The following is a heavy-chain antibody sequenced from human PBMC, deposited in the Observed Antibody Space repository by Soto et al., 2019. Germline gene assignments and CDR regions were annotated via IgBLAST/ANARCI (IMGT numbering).Heavy chain of an antibody. CDR3: ARDEGLGEIPAATIY. Sequence: PGGSLRLSCAASGFSFTNYWMSWVRQAPGKGLEWVANIKQDGSEKYYVDSVKGRFTIFRDNAKNSVYLQMSSLRVEDTAVYYCARDEGLGEIPAATIYWGQGTLVTVSS. V-gene: IGHV3-7*01. J-gene: IGHJ4*02. CDR1: GFSFTNYW. CDR2: IKQDGSEK. D-gene: IGHD2-2*01.